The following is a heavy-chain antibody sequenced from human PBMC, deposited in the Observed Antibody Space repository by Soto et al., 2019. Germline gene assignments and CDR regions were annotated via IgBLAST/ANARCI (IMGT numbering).Heavy chain of an antibody. J-gene: IGHJ3*02. D-gene: IGHD6-19*01. CDR2: IRYDGSNK. CDR3: TRDPLIAVAAYDAFDI. V-gene: IGHV3-33*01. CDR1: GFTFSSYG. Sequence: GGSLRLSCAASGFTFSSYGMHLVRQATGKGLEWVAVIRYDGSNKYYADSVKGRYTISRDDSKNTVYLQMNSLGAEDTAVYYCTRDPLIAVAAYDAFDIWGQGTSVTVSS.